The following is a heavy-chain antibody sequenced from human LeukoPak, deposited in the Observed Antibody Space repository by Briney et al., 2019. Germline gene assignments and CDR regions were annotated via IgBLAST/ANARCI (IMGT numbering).Heavy chain of an antibody. CDR1: GFSFSSHV. V-gene: IGHV3-64*01. J-gene: IGHJ4*02. Sequence: GGSLRLSCAASGFSFSSHVMYWVRQAPGKGLEYVSAISPNGGSTYYANSVKGRFTISRDNSKNTLYLQMNSLRAEDTAVYYCAKGVGSTGSYFDYWGQGTLVTVSS. CDR2: ISPNGGST. CDR3: AKGVGSTGSYFDY. D-gene: IGHD1-26*01.